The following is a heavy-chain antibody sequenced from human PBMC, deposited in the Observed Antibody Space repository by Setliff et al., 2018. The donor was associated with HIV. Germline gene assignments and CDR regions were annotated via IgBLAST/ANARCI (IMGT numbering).Heavy chain of an antibody. J-gene: IGHJ4*02. CDR1: GFSFSNAG. V-gene: IGHV3-15*01. CDR3: AKSIRSYTPSPTFDY. Sequence: KSGGSLRLSCAASGFSFSNAGMSWVRQAPGKGLEWIGLIKKKVDGGTTDYAAPVKGRFDISRDDSKDTVYLEMKSLRGDDTAIYYCAKSIRSYTPSPTFDYWGQGSLVTVSS. D-gene: IGHD2-2*02. CDR2: IKKKVDGGTT.